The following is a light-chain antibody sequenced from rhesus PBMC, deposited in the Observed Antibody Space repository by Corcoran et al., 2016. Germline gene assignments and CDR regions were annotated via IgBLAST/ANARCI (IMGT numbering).Light chain of an antibody. CDR3: QHYYDNPLT. Sequence: DIQMTQSPSALSASVGDRVTISCRASQHIYSNLAWYQQKPGTAPKLLIYAASSLQTGIPSRFSGSGSGTDCTLTISSLQPEDSAAYYCQHYYDNPLTFGGGTKVEIK. J-gene: IGKJ4*01. CDR2: AAS. CDR1: QHIYSN. V-gene: IGKV1S12*01.